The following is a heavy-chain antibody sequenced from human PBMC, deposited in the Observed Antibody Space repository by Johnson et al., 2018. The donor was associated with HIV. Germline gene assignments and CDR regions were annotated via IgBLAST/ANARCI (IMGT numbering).Heavy chain of an antibody. V-gene: IGHV3-30*04. CDR1: GFTFSSYA. CDR3: ARDPPVTTTHNAFDI. CDR2: ISYDGSNK. J-gene: IGHJ3*02. Sequence: QVQLVESGGGVVQPGRSLRLSCAASGFTFSSYAMHWVRQAPGKGLEWVAVISYDGSNKYYADSVTGRFTISRDNARNSLYLQMNSLRAEDTAVYYCARDPPVTTTHNAFDIWGQGTMVTVSS. D-gene: IGHD4-17*01.